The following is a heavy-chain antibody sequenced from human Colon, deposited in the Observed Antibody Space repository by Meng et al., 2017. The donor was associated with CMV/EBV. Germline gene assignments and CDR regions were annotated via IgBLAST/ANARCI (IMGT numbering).Heavy chain of an antibody. Sequence: QGQLRQWGAGLLRPSEPLSLTCTVYGGSLSGYYWTWIRQPPGKGLEWIGEIHHSGSTFYNPSLNNRVSISVDTSKNQFSLNLRSVTAADTAVYYCSRGADPYKSGIYWGQGALVTVSS. CDR2: IHHSGST. CDR1: GGSLSGYY. V-gene: IGHV4-34*01. D-gene: IGHD5-24*01. J-gene: IGHJ4*02. CDR3: SRGADPYKSGIY.